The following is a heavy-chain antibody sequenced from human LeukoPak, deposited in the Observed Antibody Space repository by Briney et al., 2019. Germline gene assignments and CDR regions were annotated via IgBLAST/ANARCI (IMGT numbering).Heavy chain of an antibody. J-gene: IGHJ4*02. CDR2: IIPIFGTA. Sequence: SVKVSCKASGGTFSSYAISWVRQAPGQGLEWMGGIIPIFGTANYAQKFQGGVTITADESTSTAYMELSSLRSEDTAVYYCASSPYYNDSSGYYHFDCWGQGTLVTVSS. D-gene: IGHD3-22*01. V-gene: IGHV1-69*13. CDR1: GGTFSSYA. CDR3: ASSPYYNDSSGYYHFDC.